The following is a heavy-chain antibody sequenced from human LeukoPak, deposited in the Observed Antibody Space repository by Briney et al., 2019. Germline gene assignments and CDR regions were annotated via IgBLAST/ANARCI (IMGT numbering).Heavy chain of an antibody. J-gene: IGHJ4*02. CDR3: AGLVGRYSSGLYYYYFDY. D-gene: IGHD3-22*01. CDR1: GDSINSLDL. CDR2: MYLSGTT. Sequence: SETLSLTCTVSGDSINSLDLWSWVRQSPGKGLEWIGEMYLSGTTHSNPSVKSRVTISIDKSKNQFFLNLSSVTAADTAVYYCAGLVGRYSSGLYYYYFDYWGQGTLVTVSS. V-gene: IGHV4-4*02.